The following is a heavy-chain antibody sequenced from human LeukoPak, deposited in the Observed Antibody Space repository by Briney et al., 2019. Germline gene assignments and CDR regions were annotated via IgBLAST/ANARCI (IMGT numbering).Heavy chain of an antibody. J-gene: IGHJ5*02. CDR1: GFTFSSYS. Sequence: GGSLRLSCAASGFTFSSYSMNWVRQAPGKGLEWVSSISSSSSYIYYADSVKGRFTISRDNAKDSLYLQMNSLRAEDTAVYYCASDSSGWYHWGQGTLVTVSS. D-gene: IGHD6-19*01. CDR2: ISSSSSYI. CDR3: ASDSSGWYH. V-gene: IGHV3-21*01.